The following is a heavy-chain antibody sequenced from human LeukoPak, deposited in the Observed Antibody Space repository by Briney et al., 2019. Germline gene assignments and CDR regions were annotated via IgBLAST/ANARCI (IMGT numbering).Heavy chain of an antibody. CDR2: MNPNSANT. J-gene: IGHJ4*02. CDR3: ARLPAGGYDYGNDY. Sequence: ASVKVSCKASGYTFTSYDINWVRQAPGQGLEWMGWMNPNSANTVYAQKLQGRVTMTRNTSISTAYMELSSLRSEDTAVYYCARLPAGGYDYGNDYWGQGTLVTVSS. D-gene: IGHD5-12*01. V-gene: IGHV1-8*01. CDR1: GYTFTSYD.